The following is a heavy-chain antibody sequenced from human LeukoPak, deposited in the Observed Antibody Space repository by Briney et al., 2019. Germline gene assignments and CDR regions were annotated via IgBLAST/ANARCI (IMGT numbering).Heavy chain of an antibody. J-gene: IGHJ3*02. Sequence: GSSVKVSCKASGGIFSSYTISWVRQAPGQGLEWMGRIIPILGIANYAQKFQGRVTITADKSTSTAYMELSSLRSEDTAVYYCARDTERGSGAFDIWGQGTMVTVSS. V-gene: IGHV1-69*04. CDR1: GGIFSSYT. CDR2: IIPILGIA. CDR3: ARDTERGSGAFDI. D-gene: IGHD3-16*01.